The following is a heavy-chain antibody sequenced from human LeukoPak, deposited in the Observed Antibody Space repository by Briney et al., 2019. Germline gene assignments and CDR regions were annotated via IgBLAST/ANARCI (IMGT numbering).Heavy chain of an antibody. CDR3: AATGSETDAFDI. D-gene: IGHD6-25*01. CDR2: IAVGNGHT. J-gene: IGHJ3*02. CDR1: GFTFSTSA. V-gene: IGHV1-58*02. Sequence: VASVTVSCKASGFTFSTSAMQWVRQARGQRLECIGWIAVGNGHTNYAQKFQERVSITRDMSTTTAYMELSNLRSEDTAVYYCAATGSETDAFDIWGQGTMVTVSS.